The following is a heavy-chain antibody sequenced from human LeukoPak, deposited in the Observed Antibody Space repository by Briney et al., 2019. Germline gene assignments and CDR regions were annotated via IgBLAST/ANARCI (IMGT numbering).Heavy chain of an antibody. CDR3: ARDYGSFGI. V-gene: IGHV3-7*01. J-gene: IGHJ3*02. CDR2: IKQDGSEK. D-gene: IGHD3-10*01. CDR1: GFTFSSYS. Sequence: PGGSLRLSCAASGFTFSSYSMNWVRQAPGKGLEWVANIKQDGSEKYYVDSVKGRFTISRDNAKNSLYLQMNSLRAEDTAVYYCARDYGSFGIWGQGTMVTVSS.